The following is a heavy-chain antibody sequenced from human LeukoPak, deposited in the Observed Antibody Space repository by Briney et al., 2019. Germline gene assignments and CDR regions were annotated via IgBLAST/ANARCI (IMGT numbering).Heavy chain of an antibody. CDR3: ARRHCSSSTTCPLVDY. Sequence: GGSLRLSCAASGFTFSDYYMSWIRQAPGKGLEWVSYITNTGSTIYYADSVKGRFTISRDNAKNSLYLQMTSLRAEDAAVYYCARRHCSSSTTCPLVDYWGQGTLVTVSS. V-gene: IGHV3-11*04. D-gene: IGHD2-2*01. CDR2: ITNTGSTI. CDR1: GFTFSDYY. J-gene: IGHJ4*02.